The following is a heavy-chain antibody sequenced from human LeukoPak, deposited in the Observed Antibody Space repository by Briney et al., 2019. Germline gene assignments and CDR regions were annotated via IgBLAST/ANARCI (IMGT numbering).Heavy chain of an antibody. D-gene: IGHD3-10*01. J-gene: IGHJ5*02. CDR2: IYYSGST. CDR1: GGSISSYY. V-gene: IGHV4-59*12. CDR3: AREERAYYGSGSYSNWFDP. Sequence: SETLSLTCTVSGGSISSYYWSWIRQPPGKGLEWIGYIYYSGSTNYNPSLKSRVTISVDTSKNQFSLKLSSVTAADTTVYYCAREERAYYGSGSYSNWFDPWGQGTLVTVSS.